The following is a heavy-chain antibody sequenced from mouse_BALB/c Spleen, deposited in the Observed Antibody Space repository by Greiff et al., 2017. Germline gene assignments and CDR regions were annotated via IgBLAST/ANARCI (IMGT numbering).Heavy chain of an antibody. D-gene: IGHD1-2*01. V-gene: IGHV5-12-1*01. J-gene: IGHJ3*01. Sequence: EVKVEESGGGLVKPGGSLKISCAASGFAFSSYDMSWVRQTPEKRLEWVAYISSGVGSTYYPDTVKGRFTISRDNAKTTLYLQMSSLKSEDTAMYYCASKIKYYGYGFAYWGQGTLVTVSA. CDR3: ASKIKYYGYGFAY. CDR1: GFAFSSYD. CDR2: ISSGVGST.